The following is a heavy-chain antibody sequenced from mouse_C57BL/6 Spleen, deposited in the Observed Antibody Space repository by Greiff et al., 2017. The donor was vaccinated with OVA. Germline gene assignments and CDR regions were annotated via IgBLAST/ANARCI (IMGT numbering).Heavy chain of an antibody. D-gene: IGHD1-1*01. V-gene: IGHV1-69*01. CDR1: GYTFTSYW. Sequence: QVQLQQPGAELVMPGASVKLSCKASGYTFTSYWMHWVKQRPGQGLEWIGEIDPSDSDTNYNQKFKGKATLTVDKSSSTAYMQLSSLTSEDSAVXDCARSPIVAPFDYWGQGTTLTVSS. CDR2: IDPSDSDT. J-gene: IGHJ2*01. CDR3: ARSPIVAPFDY.